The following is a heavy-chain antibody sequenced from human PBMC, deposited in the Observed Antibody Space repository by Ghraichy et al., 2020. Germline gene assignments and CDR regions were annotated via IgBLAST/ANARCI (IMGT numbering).Heavy chain of an antibody. Sequence: GGSLRLSCVGSGFDISINRMSWVRQAPGKGLEWVSAIYSGGTTDYADSVKGRFTFSRDNSKNAVYLQMNSLRVDDTAVYYCARDLWAFDIWGQGTLVTVSS. D-gene: IGHD2-21*01. CDR2: IYSGGTT. J-gene: IGHJ3*02. CDR3: ARDLWAFDI. V-gene: IGHV3-53*01. CDR1: GFDISINR.